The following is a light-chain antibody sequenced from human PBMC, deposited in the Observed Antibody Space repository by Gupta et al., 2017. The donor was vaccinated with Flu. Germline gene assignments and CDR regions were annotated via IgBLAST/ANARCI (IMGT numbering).Light chain of an antibody. CDR2: GKN. CDR1: SLRSYY. Sequence: SSELTQDPAVSVALGQTVRITCQGDSLRSYYASWYQQKPGQAPVLVIYGKNNRPSGIPDRFSGSSSGNTASLTITGAQAEDEADYYCNSRDNSGNHRQVFGGGTKLTVL. J-gene: IGLJ3*02. CDR3: NSRDNSGNHRQV. V-gene: IGLV3-19*01.